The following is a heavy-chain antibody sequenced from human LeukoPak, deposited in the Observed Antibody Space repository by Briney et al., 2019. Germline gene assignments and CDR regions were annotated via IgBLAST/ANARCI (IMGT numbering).Heavy chain of an antibody. CDR1: GFTFSSYS. Sequence: GGSLRLSCAASGFTFSSYSMNWVRQAPGKGLEWVSSISSSGSTIYYADSVKGRFTISRDNAKNSLYLQMNSLRAEDTAVYYCARDSIAAAGAFDYWGQGTLVTVSS. CDR3: ARDSIAAAGAFDY. J-gene: IGHJ4*02. CDR2: ISSSGSTI. D-gene: IGHD6-13*01. V-gene: IGHV3-48*04.